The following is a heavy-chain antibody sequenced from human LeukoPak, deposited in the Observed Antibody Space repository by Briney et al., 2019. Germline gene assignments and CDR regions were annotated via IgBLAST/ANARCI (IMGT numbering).Heavy chain of an antibody. CDR1: GFTFSSYA. Sequence: GGSLRLSCAASGFTFSSYAMSWVRQAPGKGLEWVSSISWNSVNIGYADSVKGRFTISRDNAKNSLYLQMNSLRAEDTAVYYCARADSMDYWGQGTLVTVSS. CDR3: ARADSMDY. V-gene: IGHV3-21*01. CDR2: ISWNSVNI. J-gene: IGHJ4*02. D-gene: IGHD2/OR15-2a*01.